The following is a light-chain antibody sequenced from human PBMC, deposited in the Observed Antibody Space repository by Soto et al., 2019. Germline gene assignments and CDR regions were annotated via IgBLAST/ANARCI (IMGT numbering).Light chain of an antibody. CDR3: QQFGNSPKFS. Sequence: EIVLTQSPDTLSLSPGERATLACRASQSVSSSYLAWYQQKPGQPPRLLIYGASSRANGVPDRFSGSESETDFTLTINSLEPADSAVYDCQQFGNSPKFSFGTGTKVDIE. CDR1: QSVSSSY. V-gene: IGKV3-20*01. CDR2: GAS. J-gene: IGKJ3*01.